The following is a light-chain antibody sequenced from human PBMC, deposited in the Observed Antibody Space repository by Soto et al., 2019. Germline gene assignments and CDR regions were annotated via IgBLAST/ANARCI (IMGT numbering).Light chain of an antibody. V-gene: IGKV1-39*01. CDR3: QESYSTPAVS. CDR2: ATS. Sequence: DIQMTQSPSSLSASLGDRVTITCRASQNIDNYLNWYQHKPGKAPKLLIYATSTLQSGVPARFSGSGSGTEFTLTISGLQAEDFATYFCQESYSTPAVSFGGGTKVDIK. CDR1: QNIDNY. J-gene: IGKJ4*01.